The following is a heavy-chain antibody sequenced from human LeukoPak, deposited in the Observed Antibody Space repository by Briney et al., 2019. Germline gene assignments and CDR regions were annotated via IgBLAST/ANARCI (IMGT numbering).Heavy chain of an antibody. CDR3: ARVPSLVARGAFDI. Sequence: SETLSLTCSVSGASISNYCWSWIRQPPGKGLECIGFISYPGNTDYHPSLKSRVTISVDTSKNQFSLKLTSVTAADTAMYYCARVPSLVARGAFDIWGQGTMVTVSS. V-gene: IGHV4-59*01. CDR2: ISYPGNT. J-gene: IGHJ3*02. CDR1: GASISNYC. D-gene: IGHD2-15*01.